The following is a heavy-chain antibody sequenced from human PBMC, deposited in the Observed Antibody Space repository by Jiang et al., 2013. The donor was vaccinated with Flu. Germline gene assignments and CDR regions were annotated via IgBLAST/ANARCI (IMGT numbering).Heavy chain of an antibody. CDR3: ARAPGYSTGWYTSDYYYMDV. J-gene: IGHJ6*03. CDR1: GFSLSTSGVG. CDR2: IYWTDDK. Sequence: KPTQTLTLTCTFSGFSLSTSGVGVAWVRQPPGKALEWLGIIYWTDDKRYSSSLNNRLTITKDTSKNQVVLVVSNMDPGDTATYYCARAPGYSTGWYTSDYYYMDVWGQGTTVAVSS. D-gene: IGHD6-13*01. V-gene: IGHV2-5*01.